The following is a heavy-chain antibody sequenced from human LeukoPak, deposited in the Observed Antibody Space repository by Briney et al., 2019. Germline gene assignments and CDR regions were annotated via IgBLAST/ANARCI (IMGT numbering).Heavy chain of an antibody. J-gene: IGHJ3*02. Sequence: GGSLRLSCAASGFTFSSYWMSWVRQAPGKGLEWVANIRQDGSEKYYVDSVKGRFTISRDNAKNSLYLQMNSLRAEDTAVYYCARHGSSWYGGAFDIWGQGTMVTVSS. CDR2: IRQDGSEK. CDR1: GFTFSSYW. D-gene: IGHD6-13*01. CDR3: ARHGSSWYGGAFDI. V-gene: IGHV3-7*01.